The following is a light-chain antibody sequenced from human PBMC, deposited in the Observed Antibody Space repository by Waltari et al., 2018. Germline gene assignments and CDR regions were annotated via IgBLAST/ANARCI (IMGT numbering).Light chain of an antibody. CDR3: QQYNSFSLT. CDR2: KAS. Sequence: DIQMTQSPSTLSASVGDRGTITCRASQTISSWLAWYQQKPGKAPELLIYKASNLESGVPSRFGGSGSGTEFTLTISSLQPDDFATYYCQQYNSFSLTFGGGTKVEIK. V-gene: IGKV1-5*03. J-gene: IGKJ4*01. CDR1: QTISSW.